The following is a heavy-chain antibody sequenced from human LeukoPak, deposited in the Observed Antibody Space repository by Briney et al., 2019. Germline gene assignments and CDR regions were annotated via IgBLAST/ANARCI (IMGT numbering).Heavy chain of an antibody. CDR3: ARDRDIAAAGPYNWFDP. D-gene: IGHD6-13*01. V-gene: IGHV3-21*01. J-gene: IGHJ5*02. CDR1: GFTFSSYS. CDR2: ISSSSSYI. Sequence: PGGSLRLSCAASGFTFSSYSMNWVRQAPGKGLEWVSSISSSSSYIYYADSVGGRFTISRDNAKNSLYLQMNSLRAEDTAVYYCARDRDIAAAGPYNWFDPWGQGTLVTVSS.